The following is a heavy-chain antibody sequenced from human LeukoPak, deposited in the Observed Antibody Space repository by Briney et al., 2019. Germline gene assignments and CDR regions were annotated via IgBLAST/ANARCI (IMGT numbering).Heavy chain of an antibody. D-gene: IGHD5-18*01. CDR1: GFTFSSYG. J-gene: IGHJ4*02. CDR3: ARDGSVDTAMVTFDY. CDR2: ISYDGSNK. Sequence: LAGGSLRLSCAASGFTFSSYGMHWVRQAPGKGLEWVAVISYDGSNKYYADSVKGRFTISRDNSKNTLYLQMNSLRAEDTAVYYCARDGSVDTAMVTFDYWGQGTLVTVSS. V-gene: IGHV3-30*03.